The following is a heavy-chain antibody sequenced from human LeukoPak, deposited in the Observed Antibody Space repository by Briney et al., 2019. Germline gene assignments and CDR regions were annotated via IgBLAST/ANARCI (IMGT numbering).Heavy chain of an antibody. V-gene: IGHV4-38-2*02. D-gene: IGHD3-22*01. Sequence: PSETLPLTCTVSGYSINSGYYWGWLRQPPGKGLEWIGSIYHSGSTYYSPSLKSRVTISLDTSRNQFSLKLNSVTAADTAVYYCAKSNGYGLIDIWGQGTMVTVSS. CDR1: GYSINSGYY. J-gene: IGHJ3*02. CDR2: IYHSGST. CDR3: AKSNGYGLIDI.